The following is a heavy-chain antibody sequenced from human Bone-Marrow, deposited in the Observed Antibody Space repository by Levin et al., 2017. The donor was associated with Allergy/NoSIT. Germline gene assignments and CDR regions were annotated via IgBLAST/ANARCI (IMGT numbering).Heavy chain of an antibody. D-gene: IGHD5-12*01. CDR2: INPDSAGT. CDR3: AREARGTSAGWHFDL. CDR1: GYTFTSYY. Sequence: VASVKVSCKASGYTFTSYYMHWVRQAPGQRLEWMGRINPDSAGTNSAQTFQGRVTMTRDTSISTAYMELSGLRSDDTAVYYCAREARGTSAGWHFDLWGRGTLVTVSS. J-gene: IGHJ2*01. V-gene: IGHV1-2*06.